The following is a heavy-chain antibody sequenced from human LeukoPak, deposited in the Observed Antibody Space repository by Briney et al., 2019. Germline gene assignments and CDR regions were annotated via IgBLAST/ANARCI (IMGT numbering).Heavy chain of an antibody. D-gene: IGHD3-22*01. J-gene: IGHJ5*02. CDR3: ARPYYYDSRIDP. CDR1: GGSISSGDYY. V-gene: IGHV4-30-4*01. CDR2: MYYSGST. Sequence: SETLSLTCTVSGGSISSGDYYWSWIRQPPGKGPEWIAYMYYSGSTYYNPSLKSRVTMSADTSKNQLSLKLSSVTAADTAVYYCARPYYYDSRIDPWGQGILVTVSS.